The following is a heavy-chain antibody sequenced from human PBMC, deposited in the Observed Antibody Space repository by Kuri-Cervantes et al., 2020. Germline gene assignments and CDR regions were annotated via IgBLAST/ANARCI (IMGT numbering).Heavy chain of an antibody. J-gene: IGHJ4*02. Sequence: SETLSLTCTVSGGSISSYYWSWIRQPPGKGLEWVGYIYYSGSTNYNPPLKSRVTISVDTSKNQFSLKLSSVTAADTAVYYCARYSLDLRYFDWSPRSPRTGYFVYWGQGNPVHGAS. CDR3: ARYSLDLRYFDWSPRSPRTGYFVY. CDR1: GGSISSYY. V-gene: IGHV4-59*01. D-gene: IGHD3-9*01. CDR2: IYYSGST.